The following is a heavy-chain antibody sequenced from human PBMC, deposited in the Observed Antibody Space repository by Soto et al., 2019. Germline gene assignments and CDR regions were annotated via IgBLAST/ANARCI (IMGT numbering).Heavy chain of an antibody. V-gene: IGHV3-30-3*01. D-gene: IGHD3-9*01. CDR3: ARDFDWLLFDY. Sequence: GGSLRLSCAASGFTFSSYAMHWVRQAPGKGLEWVAVISYDGSNKYYADSVKGRFTISRDNSKNTLYLQMNSLRAEDTAVYYCARDFDWLLFDYWGQGTLVTVSS. CDR1: GFTFSSYA. CDR2: ISYDGSNK. J-gene: IGHJ4*02.